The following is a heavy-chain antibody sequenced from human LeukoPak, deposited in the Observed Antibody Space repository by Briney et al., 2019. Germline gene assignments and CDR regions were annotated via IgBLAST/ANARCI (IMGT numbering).Heavy chain of an antibody. CDR2: ISAYNGNT. V-gene: IGHV1-18*01. CDR3: ARDLSLVRGVITPYYYGMDV. J-gene: IGHJ6*02. Sequence: ASVKVSCKASGYTFTSYGISWVRQAPGQGLEWMRWISAYNGNTNYAQKLQGRVTMTTDTSTSTAYMELRSLRSDDTAVYYCARDLSLVRGVITPYYYGMDVWGQGTTVTVSS. D-gene: IGHD3-10*01. CDR1: GYTFTSYG.